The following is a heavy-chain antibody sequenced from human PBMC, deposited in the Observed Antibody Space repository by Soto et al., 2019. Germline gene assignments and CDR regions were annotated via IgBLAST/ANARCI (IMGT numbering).Heavy chain of an antibody. J-gene: IGHJ6*02. CDR1: GYTFTSYD. CDR3: ARDSLSGGSSGYYYYYYGMDV. D-gene: IGHD3-22*01. V-gene: IGHV1-2*04. Sequence: ASVKVSCKASGYTFTSYDISWVRQATGQGLEWVGWINPNSGGTNYAQKFQGWVTMTRDTSISTAYMELSRLRSDDTAVYYCARDSLSGGSSGYYYYYYGMDVWGQGTTVTVSS. CDR2: INPNSGGT.